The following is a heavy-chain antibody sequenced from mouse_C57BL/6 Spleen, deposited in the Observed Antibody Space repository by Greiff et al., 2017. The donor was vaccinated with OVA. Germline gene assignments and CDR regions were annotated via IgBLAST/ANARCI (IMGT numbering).Heavy chain of an antibody. CDR3: ARGGDYGRGYFDV. J-gene: IGHJ1*03. V-gene: IGHV1-50*01. D-gene: IGHD1-1*01. CDR1: GYTFTSYW. CDR2: IDPSGSYT. Sequence: VQLQQPGAELVKPGASVKLSCKASGYTFTSYWMQWVKQRPGQGLEWIGEIDPSGSYTNYNQKFKGKATLTVDTSSSTAYMQLSSLTSEDSAVYYGARGGDYGRGYFDVWGTGTTVTVSS.